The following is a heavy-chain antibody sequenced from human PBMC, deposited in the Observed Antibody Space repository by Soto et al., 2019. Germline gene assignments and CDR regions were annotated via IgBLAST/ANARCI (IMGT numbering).Heavy chain of an antibody. Sequence: PSETLSLTCAVYGGSFSGYYWSWIRQPPGKGLEWIGEINHSGSTNYNPSLKSRVTISVDTSKNQFSLKLSSVTAADTAVYYCARRRRAYSSSSGRVFDYWGQGTLVTV. V-gene: IGHV4-34*01. D-gene: IGHD6-6*01. CDR1: GGSFSGYY. CDR2: INHSGST. CDR3: ARRRRAYSSSSGRVFDY. J-gene: IGHJ4*02.